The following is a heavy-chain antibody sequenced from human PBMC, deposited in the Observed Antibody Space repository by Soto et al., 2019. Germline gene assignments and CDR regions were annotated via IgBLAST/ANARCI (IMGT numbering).Heavy chain of an antibody. CDR2: FNHSGST. D-gene: IGHD3-10*01. CDR3: ARGRGSMTMVRGVDYYYYYGMDV. J-gene: IGHJ6*02. CDR1: GTSFRGYY. V-gene: IGHV4-34*01. Sequence: SVTLSLTCAFHGTSFRGYYWSWIHKSARKAREWIGEFNHSGSTNYNPSLKSRVTISVDTSKNQFSLKLSSVTAADTAVYYCARGRGSMTMVRGVDYYYYYGMDVWGQGTTVS.